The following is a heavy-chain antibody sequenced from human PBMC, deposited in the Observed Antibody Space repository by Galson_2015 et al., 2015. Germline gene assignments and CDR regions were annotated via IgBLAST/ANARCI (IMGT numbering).Heavy chain of an antibody. Sequence: SLRLSCAASGFIFSNAWMSWVRQAPGKGLEWVGRIKSKSVGGTTDYAAPVKGRFTLSRDDSKNMAYLQMNSLKPEDTAMYYCTTDFSDGWFGGWGQGTLVTVPS. J-gene: IGHJ4*02. CDR1: GFIFSNAW. V-gene: IGHV3-15*01. CDR3: TTDFSDGWFGG. D-gene: IGHD3-10*01. CDR2: IKSKSVGGTT.